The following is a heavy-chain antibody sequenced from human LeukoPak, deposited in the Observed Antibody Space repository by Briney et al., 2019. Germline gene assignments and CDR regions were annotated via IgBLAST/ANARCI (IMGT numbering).Heavy chain of an antibody. CDR1: GFTFSSYA. V-gene: IGHV3-23*01. CDR2: ISGSGDNT. Sequence: QPGGSLRLSCAASGFTFSSYAMDWVRQAPGKGLEWVSGISGSGDNTYYADSVKGRFTLSRDNSKNTLYLQMNSLRAEDTAVYYCAKARSFSPHGYGMDVWGQGTTVTVSS. D-gene: IGHD3-16*01. J-gene: IGHJ6*02. CDR3: AKARSFSPHGYGMDV.